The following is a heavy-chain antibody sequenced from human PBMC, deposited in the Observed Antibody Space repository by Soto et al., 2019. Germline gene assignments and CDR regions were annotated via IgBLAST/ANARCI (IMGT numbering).Heavy chain of an antibody. V-gene: IGHV3-48*02. J-gene: IGHJ5*02. Sequence: GGSLRLYCAASGFTFSSYSMNWVRQAPGKGLEWVSYISSSSSTIYYADSVKGRFTISRDNAKNSLYLQMNSLRDEDSAVYYCARVPNSSSWYWFDPWGQGTLVTVSS. CDR2: ISSSSSTI. D-gene: IGHD6-13*01. CDR3: ARVPNSSSWYWFDP. CDR1: GFTFSSYS.